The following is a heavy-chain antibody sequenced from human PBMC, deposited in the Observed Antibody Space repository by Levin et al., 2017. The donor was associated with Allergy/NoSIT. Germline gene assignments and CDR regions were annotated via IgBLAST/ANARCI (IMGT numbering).Heavy chain of an antibody. J-gene: IGHJ3*02. V-gene: IGHV4-4*02. CDR1: GGSISSSNW. CDR2: TYHSGST. CDR3: ARDRLYSSGAYDAFDI. D-gene: IGHD6-19*01. Sequence: SETLSLTCAVSGGSISSSNWWSWVRQPPGKGLEWIGETYHSGSTNYNPSLKSRVTISVDKSKNQFSLKLSSVTAADTAVYYCARDRLYSSGAYDAFDIWGQGTMVTVSS.